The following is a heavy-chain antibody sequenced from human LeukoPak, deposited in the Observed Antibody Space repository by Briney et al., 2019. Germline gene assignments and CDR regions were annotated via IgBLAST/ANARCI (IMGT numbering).Heavy chain of an antibody. CDR3: VRGADTGYSSDS. V-gene: IGHV3-74*01. D-gene: IGHD3-9*01. J-gene: IGHJ4*02. Sequence: GGSLRLSCVASGFTFSRDWMHWVRQAAGKGLVWVSLINIDVRSTNYADSVKGRFSISRDHAEQTLYLQMNSLRVEDTAVYYCVRGADTGYSSDSWGQGTMVTVSS. CDR1: GFTFSRDW. CDR2: INIDVRST.